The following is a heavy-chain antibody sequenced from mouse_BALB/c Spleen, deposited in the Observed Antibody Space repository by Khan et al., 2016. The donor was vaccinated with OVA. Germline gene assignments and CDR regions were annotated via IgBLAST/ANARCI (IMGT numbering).Heavy chain of an antibody. CDR2: ISTYYGDA. CDR1: GYTFTDFT. CDR3: ERGGGGDRFVY. V-gene: IGHV1S137*01. Sequence: QVQLKQSGAELVRPGVSVKISCKGSGYTFTDFTMHWVKQSHAKSLEWIGVISTYYGDATYNQKFKGKATMTVDKSSSTAYMELARLTSEDSAIYDLERGGGGDRFVYWGQGTLVTVSA. J-gene: IGHJ3*01.